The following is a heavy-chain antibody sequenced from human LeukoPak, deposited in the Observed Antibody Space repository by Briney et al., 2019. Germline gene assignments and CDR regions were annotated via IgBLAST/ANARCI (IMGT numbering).Heavy chain of an antibody. CDR3: AKEGSHSDGGHSPTFDS. J-gene: IGHJ4*02. CDR1: GFTFATHG. Sequence: GGSLRLSCAASGFTFATHGMSWVRQVPGKGLEWVSAISVGGLYTYYADSVRGRFTISRDNSKSALYLQMNSLRSEDTAMYHCAKEGSHSDGGHSPTFDSWGLGTLVTVSS. D-gene: IGHD5-24*01. V-gene: IGHV3-23*01. CDR2: ISVGGLYT.